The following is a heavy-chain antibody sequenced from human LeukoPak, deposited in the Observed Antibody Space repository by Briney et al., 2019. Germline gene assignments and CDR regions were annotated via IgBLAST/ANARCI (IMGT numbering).Heavy chain of an antibody. CDR3: ARKVAAATRTYYFDY. J-gene: IGHJ4*02. CDR1: GFTFSSYA. CDR2: ISYDGSNK. Sequence: PGGSLRLSCAASGFTFSSYAMHWVRQAPGKGLEWVAVISYDGSNKYYADSVKGRFTISRDNSKNTLYLQMNSLRAEDTAVYYCARKVAAATRTYYFDYWGQGTLVTVSS. V-gene: IGHV3-30-3*01. D-gene: IGHD2-2*01.